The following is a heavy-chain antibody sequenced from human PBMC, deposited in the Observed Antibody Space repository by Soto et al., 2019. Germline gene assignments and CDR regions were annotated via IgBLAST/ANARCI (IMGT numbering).Heavy chain of an antibody. D-gene: IGHD6-13*01. V-gene: IGHV1-3*01. CDR1: GYTFTSYA. J-gene: IGHJ6*02. Sequence: QVPLVQSGAEVKKPGASVKVSCKASGYTFTSYAMHWVRQAPGQRLEWMGWINAGNGNTKYSQKFQGRVTITRDTSASTAYMELSSLRSEDTAVYYCARPRYSSSWQDYYYYGMDVWVQGTTVTVS. CDR2: INAGNGNT. CDR3: ARPRYSSSWQDYYYYGMDV.